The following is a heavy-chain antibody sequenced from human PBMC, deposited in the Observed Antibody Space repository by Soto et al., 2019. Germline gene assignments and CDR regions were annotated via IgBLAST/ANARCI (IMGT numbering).Heavy chain of an antibody. D-gene: IGHD2-21*02. CDR3: ANGRVTYVGVGYYYYYGMDV. Sequence: QVQLVQSGAEVKKPGSSVKVSCKASGGTFSSYAISWVRQAPGQGLEWMGGIIPIFGTANYAQKFQGRVTITADKSTSTAYMELSSLRSEDTDVYYCANGRVTYVGVGYYYYYGMDVWGQGTTVTVSS. CDR2: IIPIFGTA. CDR1: GGTFSSYA. V-gene: IGHV1-69*06. J-gene: IGHJ6*02.